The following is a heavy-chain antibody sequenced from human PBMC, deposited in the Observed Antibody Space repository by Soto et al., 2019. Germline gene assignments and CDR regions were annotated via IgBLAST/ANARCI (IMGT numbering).Heavy chain of an antibody. V-gene: IGHV3-30-3*01. J-gene: IGHJ4*02. CDR1: GFTFSSYA. D-gene: IGHD2-21*02. Sequence: QVQLVESGGGVVQPGRSLRLSCAASGFTFSSYAMHWVRQAPGKGLEWVAVISYDGSNKYYADSVKGRFTISRDNSKNTLYLQMNSLRAEDTAVYYCARDGGNSLYYFAYWGQGTLVTVSS. CDR3: ARDGGNSLYYFAY. CDR2: ISYDGSNK.